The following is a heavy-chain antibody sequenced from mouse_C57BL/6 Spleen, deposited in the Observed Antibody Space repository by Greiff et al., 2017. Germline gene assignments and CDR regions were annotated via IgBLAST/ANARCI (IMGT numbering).Heavy chain of an antibody. CDR1: GYTFTSYW. V-gene: IGHV1-53*01. D-gene: IGHD1-1*01. J-gene: IGHJ4*01. CDR3: ASPITTVVATDYAMDY. CDR2: INPSNGGT. Sequence: QVQLQQPGTELVKPGASVKLSCKASGYTFTSYWMHWVKQRPGQGLEWIGNINPSNGGTNYNEKFKSKATLTVDKSSSTAYMQLSSLTSEDSAVYYCASPITTVVATDYAMDYWGQRTSVTVSS.